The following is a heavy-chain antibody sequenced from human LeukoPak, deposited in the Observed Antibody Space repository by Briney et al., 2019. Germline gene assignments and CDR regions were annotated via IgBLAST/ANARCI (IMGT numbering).Heavy chain of an antibody. CDR1: GFTLSDYS. CDR2: ISSSSNYI. Sequence: PGGSLRLSCAASGFTLSDYSMNWVRQAPGKGLEWVSSISSSSNYIYYADSVKGRFTISRDNAKNSLYLQMNSLRAEDTAVYYCARETTVTLIDYWGQGTLVTVSS. CDR3: ARETTVTLIDY. D-gene: IGHD4-17*01. V-gene: IGHV3-21*01. J-gene: IGHJ4*02.